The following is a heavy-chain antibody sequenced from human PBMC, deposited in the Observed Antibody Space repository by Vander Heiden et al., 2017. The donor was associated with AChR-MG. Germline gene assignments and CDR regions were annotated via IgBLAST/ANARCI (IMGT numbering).Heavy chain of an antibody. CDR3: AKERGRSSWYGEMGS. V-gene: IGHV3-23*01. J-gene: IGHJ5*02. CDR1: GFSFSHYA. D-gene: IGHD6-13*01. Sequence: EDQLLESGGGLVQPGVSLRLSCAASGFSFSHYALIWVRQAPGKGLEWVSAITGSGSATYYADSVKGRFTISRDNSINTLYLQMNSLRAEDTAVYYCAKERGRSSWYGEMGSWGQGTLVTVSS. CDR2: ITGSGSAT.